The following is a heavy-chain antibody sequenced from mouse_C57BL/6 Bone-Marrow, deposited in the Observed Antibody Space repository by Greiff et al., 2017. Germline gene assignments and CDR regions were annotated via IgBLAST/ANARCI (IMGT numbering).Heavy chain of an antibody. V-gene: IGHV5-6*02. CDR3: ARATMVTTDAMDY. CDR2: ISSGGSYT. CDR1: GFTFSSYG. J-gene: IGHJ4*01. D-gene: IGHD2-2*01. Sequence: DVMLVESGGDLVKPGGSLKLSCAASGFTFSSYGMSWVRQTPDKRLEWVATISSGGSYTYYPDSVKGRFTISRDNAKNTLYLQMSSLKSEDTAMYYCARATMVTTDAMDYWGQGTSVTVSS.